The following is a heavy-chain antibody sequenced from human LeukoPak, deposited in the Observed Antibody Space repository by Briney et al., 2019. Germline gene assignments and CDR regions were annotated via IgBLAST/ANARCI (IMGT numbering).Heavy chain of an antibody. D-gene: IGHD2-15*01. CDR1: GYSISSGYY. CDR2: INHSGST. V-gene: IGHV4-34*01. Sequence: PSETLSLTCAVSGYSISSGYYWSWIRQPPGKGLEWIGEINHSGSTNYNPSLKSRVTISVDTSKNQFSLKLSSVTAADTAVYYCASSGQTGTYYYMDVWGKGTTVTVSS. J-gene: IGHJ6*03. CDR3: ASSGQTGTYYYMDV.